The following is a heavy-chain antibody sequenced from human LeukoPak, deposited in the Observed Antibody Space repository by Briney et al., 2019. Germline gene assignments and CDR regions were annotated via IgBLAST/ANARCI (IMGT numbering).Heavy chain of an antibody. CDR3: ARGRITIFGVLTPHFDY. Sequence: SDTLSLTCTVSRGSISSYYWSWIRQPPGKGLEWIAYLHDRTNTNYNPSLNSRVTISVDTSKNQFSLKLSSVNAADTAVYYCARGRITIFGVLTPHFDYWGQGILVTVSS. J-gene: IGHJ4*02. D-gene: IGHD3-3*01. CDR2: LHDRTNT. V-gene: IGHV4-59*07. CDR1: RGSISSYY.